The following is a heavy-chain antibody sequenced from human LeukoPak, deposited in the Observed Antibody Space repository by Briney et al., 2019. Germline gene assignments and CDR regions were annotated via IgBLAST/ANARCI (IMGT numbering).Heavy chain of an antibody. V-gene: IGHV3-9*01. Sequence: GGSLRLSCAASGFTFDDYAMHWVRQAPGKGLEWVSGISWNSGSIGYADSVKGRFTISRDNAKNSLYLQMNSLRAEDTALYYCAKDHYGLPDCWGQGTLVTVSS. D-gene: IGHD4-17*01. CDR3: AKDHYGLPDC. CDR1: GFTFDDYA. CDR2: ISWNSGSI. J-gene: IGHJ4*02.